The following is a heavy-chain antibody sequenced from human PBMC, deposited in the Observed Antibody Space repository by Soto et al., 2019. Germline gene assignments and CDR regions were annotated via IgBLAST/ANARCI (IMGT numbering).Heavy chain of an antibody. D-gene: IGHD6-13*01. CDR3: VKDESINWYSGHFRH. J-gene: IGHJ1*01. V-gene: IGHV3-9*01. Sequence: PGGPLRLSCAASGFTFDDYAMHGVRQVPGKGLEWVSGINWNSGSIGYGDSVKGRFAISRDNAKNSLHLQMNSLSAEDTAFYYCVKDESINWYSGHFRHWGQGTLVTVSS. CDR1: GFTFDDYA. CDR2: INWNSGSI.